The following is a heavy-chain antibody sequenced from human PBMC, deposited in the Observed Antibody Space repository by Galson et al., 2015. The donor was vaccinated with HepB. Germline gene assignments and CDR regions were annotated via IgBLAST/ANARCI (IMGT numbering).Heavy chain of an antibody. CDR2: IKSKTDGGTT. V-gene: IGHV3-15*07. D-gene: IGHD1-14*01. CDR3: TSLVRPELIDY. J-gene: IGHJ4*02. CDR1: GFTFSNAW. Sequence: SLRLSCAASGFTFSNAWMNWVRQDPGKGLEWVGRIKSKTDGGTTDYAAPVKGRFTISRDDSKNTLYLQMNSLKTEDTAVYYCTSLVRPELIDYWGQGTLVTVSS.